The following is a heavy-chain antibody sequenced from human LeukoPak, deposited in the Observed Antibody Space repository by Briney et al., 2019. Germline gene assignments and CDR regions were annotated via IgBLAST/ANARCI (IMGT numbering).Heavy chain of an antibody. CDR1: GGSISSYY. CDR3: ARAWQLDY. CDR2: IYYSGST. D-gene: IGHD6-6*01. Sequence: KSSETLSLTCTVPGGSISSYYWSWIRQPPGKGLEWIGYIYYSGSTNYNPSLKSRVTISVDTSKNQSSLKLSSVTAADTAVYYCARAWQLDYWGQGTLVTVSS. V-gene: IGHV4-59*01. J-gene: IGHJ4*02.